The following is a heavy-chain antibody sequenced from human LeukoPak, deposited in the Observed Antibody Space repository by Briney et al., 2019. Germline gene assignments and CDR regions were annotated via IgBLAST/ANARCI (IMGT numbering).Heavy chain of an antibody. CDR3: VKSARVGEK. CDR1: GFTFSNAW. CDR2: IKSKTDGGTT. J-gene: IGHJ4*02. D-gene: IGHD3-3*01. V-gene: IGHV3-15*07. Sequence: GGSLRLSCAASGFTFSNAWMNWVRQAPGKGLEWVGRIKSKTDGGTTGFAAPVKGRFTISRDDSQNTLYLQMNSLRAEDTAVYYCVKSARVGEKWGQGTLVTVSS.